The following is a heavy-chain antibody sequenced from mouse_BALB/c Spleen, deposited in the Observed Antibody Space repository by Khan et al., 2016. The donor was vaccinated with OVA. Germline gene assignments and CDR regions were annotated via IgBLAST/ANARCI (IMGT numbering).Heavy chain of an antibody. CDR3: ASGNYYGDYFDY. Sequence: VQLKQSGPGLAKPSPSLSLSCTATGYTITGGYAWNGMRQFPGNKLECMGIIRYSGDTSYTPSLKSQTTLTPDTSKNQFFLQLKSVTTKDTATYVCASGNYYGDYFDYWGQGTMLTVSA. CDR1: GYTITGGYA. J-gene: IGHJ2*01. CDR2: IRYSGDT. D-gene: IGHD1-1*01. V-gene: IGHV3-2*02.